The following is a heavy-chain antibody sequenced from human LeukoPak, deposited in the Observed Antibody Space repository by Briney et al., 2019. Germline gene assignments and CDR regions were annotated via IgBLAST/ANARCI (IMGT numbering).Heavy chain of an antibody. J-gene: IGHJ3*02. CDR1: GYTLTELS. CDR3: ARGMIDDAFDI. Sequence: ASVKVSCKVSGYTLTELSMHWVRQAPGKGLEWMGGFDPEDGETIYAQKFQGRVTITADESTSTAYMELSSLRSEDTAVYYCARGMIDDAFDIWGQGTMVTVSS. D-gene: IGHD3-22*01. CDR2: FDPEDGET. V-gene: IGHV1-24*01.